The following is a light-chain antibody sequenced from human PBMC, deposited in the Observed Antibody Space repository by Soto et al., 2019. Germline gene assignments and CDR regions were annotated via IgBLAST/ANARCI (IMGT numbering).Light chain of an antibody. J-gene: IGKJ2*01. CDR1: QSVSSS. V-gene: IGKV3D-15*01. CDR2: GAS. Sequence: EIVMTQSPATLSVSPGERATLSRRASQSVSSSLAWYQHKPGQAPRLLIYGASIRATGIPGRFSGSGSGTDFTLTISSLQSEDFAAYYCQQYSNRYTFGQGTKLEIK. CDR3: QQYSNRYT.